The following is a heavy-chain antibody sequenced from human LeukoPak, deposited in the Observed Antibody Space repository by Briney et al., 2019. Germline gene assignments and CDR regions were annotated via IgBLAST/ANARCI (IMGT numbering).Heavy chain of an antibody. CDR2: FYNSGRS. V-gene: IGHV4-59*01. J-gene: IGHJ4*02. D-gene: IGHD3-16*01. CDR1: DDSISDYY. CDR3: TRGAGWLIDY. Sequence: SETLSLTCTVSDDSISDYYRGWIRQPPGKGLEWIGYFYNSGRSTYNPSLKSRVTISADTSKNHFSLKLNSVTTADTAVYYCTRGAGWLIDYWGQGILVTVSS.